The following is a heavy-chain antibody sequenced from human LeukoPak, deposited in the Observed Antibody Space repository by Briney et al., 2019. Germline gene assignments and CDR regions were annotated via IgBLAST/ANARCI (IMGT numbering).Heavy chain of an antibody. V-gene: IGHV3-21*01. CDR3: ARDLLLWFGEMGGLFDY. J-gene: IGHJ4*02. CDR2: ISSSSSYI. D-gene: IGHD3-10*01. CDR1: GFTFSSYS. Sequence: GGSLRLSCAASGFTFSSYSMNWVRQAPGKGLEWVSSISSSSSYIYYADSVKGRFTISRDNAKNSLYLQMNSLRAEDTAVYYCARDLLLWFGEMGGLFDYWGQGTLVTVSS.